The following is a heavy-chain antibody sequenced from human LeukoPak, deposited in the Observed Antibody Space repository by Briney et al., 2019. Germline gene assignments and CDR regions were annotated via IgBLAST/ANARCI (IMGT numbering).Heavy chain of an antibody. D-gene: IGHD3-22*01. CDR2: IYYSGST. Sequence: SETLSLTCTVSGGSISSGGYYWSWIRQHPGKGLEWIGYIYYSGSTYYNPSLKSRVTISVDTSKNQFSLKLSSVTAADTAVYCCARRGYDSSGYLDYWGQGTLVTVSS. CDR3: ARRGYDSSGYLDY. J-gene: IGHJ4*02. V-gene: IGHV4-31*03. CDR1: GGSISSGGYY.